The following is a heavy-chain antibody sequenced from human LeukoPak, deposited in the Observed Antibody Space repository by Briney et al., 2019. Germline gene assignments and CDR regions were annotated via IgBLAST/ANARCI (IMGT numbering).Heavy chain of an antibody. CDR1: GGSISSYY. D-gene: IGHD4-17*01. J-gene: IGHJ4*02. CDR2: IYYSGST. CDR3: AREGNYGDLYFDY. V-gene: IGHV4-59*01. Sequence: SETLSPTCTVSGGSISSYYWSWIRQPPGKGLEWIGYIYYSGSTNYNPSLKSRVTISVDTSKNQFSLKLSSVTAADTAVYYCAREGNYGDLYFDYWGQGTLVTVSS.